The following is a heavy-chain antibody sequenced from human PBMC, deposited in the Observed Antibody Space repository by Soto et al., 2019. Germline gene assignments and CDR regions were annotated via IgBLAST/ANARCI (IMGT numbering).Heavy chain of an antibody. CDR1: GFTFSSYS. V-gene: IGHV3-21*01. Sequence: PGGSLRLSCAASGFTFSSYSMNWVRQAPGKGLEWVSSISSSSSYIYYADSVKGRFTISRDNAKNSLYLQMNSLRAEDTAVYYCATLGYCSGTSCYTPVLLLLRQGNMYVWGHGTTVTVSS. CDR2: ISSSSSYI. D-gene: IGHD2-2*02. J-gene: IGHJ6*02. CDR3: ATLGYCSGTSCYTPVLLLLRQGNMYV.